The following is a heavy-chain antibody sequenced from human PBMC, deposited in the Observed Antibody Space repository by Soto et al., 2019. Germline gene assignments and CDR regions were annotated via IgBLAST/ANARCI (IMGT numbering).Heavy chain of an antibody. J-gene: IGHJ4*02. CDR3: AKVPGVAVAGISSFSIDY. CDR2: ISGSGGST. Sequence: GSLRLSCAASGFTFRSCAMSWVRQAPGKGLEWVSAISGSGGSTYYADSVKGRFTISRDNSKNTLYLQMNSLRAEDTAVYYCAKVPGVAVAGISSFSIDYWGQGTRVTVSS. V-gene: IGHV3-23*01. D-gene: IGHD6-19*01. CDR1: GFTFRSCA.